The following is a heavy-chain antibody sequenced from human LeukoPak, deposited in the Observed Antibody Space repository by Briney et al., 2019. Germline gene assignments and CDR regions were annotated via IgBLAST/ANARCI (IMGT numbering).Heavy chain of an antibody. Sequence: SETLSLTCTVSGGSISSYYWNWIRQPPGKGLEWIGYIYHGGSTNYNPSLKSRVTISIDTSKNQFSLKLSSVTAADTAVFYCARGIRQDTLDAFDIWGQGTMVTVSS. CDR3: ARGIRQDTLDAFDI. V-gene: IGHV4-59*01. J-gene: IGHJ3*02. CDR1: GGSISSYY. CDR2: IYHGGST.